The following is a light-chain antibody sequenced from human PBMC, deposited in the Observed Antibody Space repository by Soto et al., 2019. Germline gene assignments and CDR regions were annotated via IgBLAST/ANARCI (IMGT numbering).Light chain of an antibody. Sequence: DIQMTQSPSTLSASVGDRVTITCRASQSISSWLAWYQQKPGKAPKLLIYDASSLESGVPSRFSGSGSGTEFTLTISSLEPEDFAVYYCQQRSYWPPITFGQGTRLEIK. CDR2: DAS. CDR3: QQRSYWPPIT. CDR1: QSISSW. J-gene: IGKJ5*01. V-gene: IGKV1-5*01.